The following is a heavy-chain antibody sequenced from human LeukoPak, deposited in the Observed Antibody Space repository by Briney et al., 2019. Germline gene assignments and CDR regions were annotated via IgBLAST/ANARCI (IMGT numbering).Heavy chain of an antibody. CDR3: ATLYSNYPNWFDP. V-gene: IGHV5-51*01. CDR2: IYPGDSDT. CDR1: GYSFTSYW. D-gene: IGHD4-11*01. Sequence: GESLKISCKGSGYSFTSYWIGWVRQMPGKGLEWMGIIYPGDSDTRYSPSFQGQVTISADKSISTAYLQWSSLKASDTAMYCCATLYSNYPNWFDPWGQGTLVTVSS. J-gene: IGHJ5*02.